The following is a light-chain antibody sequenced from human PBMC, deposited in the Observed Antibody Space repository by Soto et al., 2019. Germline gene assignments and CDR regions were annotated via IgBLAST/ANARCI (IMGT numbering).Light chain of an antibody. CDR1: QRVGSN. CDR2: GAS. J-gene: IGKJ1*01. CDR3: QHYNSYSEA. Sequence: EIVLTQSPVTLSVSPGERATLSCTASQRVGSNLAWYQQKPGRAPRLLIYGASTRATGIPARFSGSGSGTEFFLNISSLQSEDSAIYYCQHYNSYSEAFGQGTKVDIK. V-gene: IGKV3-15*01.